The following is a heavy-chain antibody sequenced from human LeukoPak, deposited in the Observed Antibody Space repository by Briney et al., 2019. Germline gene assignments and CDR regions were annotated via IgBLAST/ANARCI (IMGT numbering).Heavy chain of an antibody. J-gene: IGHJ4*02. CDR2: TSHDGTTK. Sequence: PGGTLRLSCAASGFNFSSYGMHWVRQAAGKGLHWVAVTSHDGTTKYYADSVKGRFTISRDNSKNTVYLQMNSLRAEDTAVYYCAKDLNVFLWFGELGPDYWGQGTLVTVSS. CDR3: AKDLNVFLWFGELGPDY. D-gene: IGHD3-10*01. V-gene: IGHV3-30*18. CDR1: GFNFSSYG.